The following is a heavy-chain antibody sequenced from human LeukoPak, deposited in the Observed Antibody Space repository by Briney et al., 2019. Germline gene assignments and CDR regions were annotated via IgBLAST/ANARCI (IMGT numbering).Heavy chain of an antibody. J-gene: IGHJ6*03. CDR2: IYYSGST. V-gene: IGHV4-59*01. Sequence: SETLSLTCTVSGGSLSSYYWSWIRQPPGKGLEWIGYIYYSGSTNYNPSLKSRITISVDTSKNQFSLKLSSVTAADTAVYYCARLKGYYGSGSYSTYYYYMDVWGKGTTVTISS. D-gene: IGHD3-10*01. CDR3: ARLKGYYGSGSYSTYYYYMDV. CDR1: GGSLSSYY.